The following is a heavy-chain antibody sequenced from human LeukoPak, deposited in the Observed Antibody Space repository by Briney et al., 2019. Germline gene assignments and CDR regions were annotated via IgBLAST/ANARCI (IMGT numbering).Heavy chain of an antibody. J-gene: IGHJ4*02. CDR2: TYYRSKWYN. CDR1: GDSVSSNSAA. V-gene: IGHV6-1*01. CDR3: ARGEVFDY. Sequence: SQTPSLTCAISGDSVSSNSAAWNWIRQSPSRGLEWLGRTYYRSKWYNDYAVSLKSRLTIIPDTSKNQFSLQLTSVAPEDTALYYCARGEVFDYWGQGTLVTVSS.